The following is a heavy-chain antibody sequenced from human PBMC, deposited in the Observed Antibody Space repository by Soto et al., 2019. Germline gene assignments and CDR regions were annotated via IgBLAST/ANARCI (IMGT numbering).Heavy chain of an antibody. CDR2: IYSGGST. V-gene: IGHV3-53*01. Sequence: GGSLRLSCAASGFTVSSNYMCWVRQAPGKGLEWVSVIYSGGSTYYADSVKGRFTISRDNSKNTLYLQMNSLRAEDTAVYYCASRRLYYYDSSGYYYWGQGTLVTVSS. CDR1: GFTVSSNY. D-gene: IGHD3-22*01. J-gene: IGHJ4*02. CDR3: ASRRLYYYDSSGYYY.